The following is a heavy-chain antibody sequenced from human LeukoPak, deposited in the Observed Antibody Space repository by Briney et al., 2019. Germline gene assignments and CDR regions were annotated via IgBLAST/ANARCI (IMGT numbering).Heavy chain of an antibody. V-gene: IGHV5-51*01. Sequence: GESLKISCNGSGYSFTSHWIGWVRQMPGEGLEWMGVVYPGDSDTRYIPSLRGQVTISADKSINTAYLQWSSLKASDTAMYYCATAFYSSGFFFDYWGQGTLVTVSP. CDR1: GYSFTSHW. CDR3: ATAFYSSGFFFDY. D-gene: IGHD6-19*01. CDR2: VYPGDSDT. J-gene: IGHJ4*02.